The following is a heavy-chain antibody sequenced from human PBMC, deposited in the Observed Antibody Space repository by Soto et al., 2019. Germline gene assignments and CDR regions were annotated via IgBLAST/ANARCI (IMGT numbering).Heavy chain of an antibody. CDR2: ISSSSSYI. CDR1: GFTFSSYS. CDR3: AREGGAAAGIYYFDY. Sequence: GGSLRLSCAASGFTFSSYSMNWVRQAPWKGLEWVSSISSSSSYIYYADSVKGRFTISRDNAKNSLYLQMNSLRAEDTAVYYCAREGGAAAGIYYFDYWGQGTLVTVSS. V-gene: IGHV3-21*01. J-gene: IGHJ4*02. D-gene: IGHD6-13*01.